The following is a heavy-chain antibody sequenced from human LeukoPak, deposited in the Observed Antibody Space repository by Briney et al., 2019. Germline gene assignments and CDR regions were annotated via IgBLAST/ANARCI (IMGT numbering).Heavy chain of an antibody. CDR1: GFTFSSYG. J-gene: IGHJ4*02. Sequence: GGSLRLSCAASGFTFSSYGMHRVRQAPGKGLEWVAVISYDGSNKYYADSVKGRFTISRDNSKNTLYLQMNSLRAEDTAVYYCAKEIAVAGTPFDYWGQGTLVTVSS. V-gene: IGHV3-30*18. CDR2: ISYDGSNK. CDR3: AKEIAVAGTPFDY. D-gene: IGHD6-19*01.